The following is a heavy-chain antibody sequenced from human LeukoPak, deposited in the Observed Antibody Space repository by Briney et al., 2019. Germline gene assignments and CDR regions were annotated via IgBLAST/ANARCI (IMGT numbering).Heavy chain of an antibody. V-gene: IGHV1-18*01. CDR2: ISAYNGNT. Sequence: ASVKVSCKASGYTFTSYGISWVRQAPGQGLEWMGWISAYNGNTNYAQKLQGRVTMTTDTSTSTAYMELRNLRSDDTAIYYCARELYSDSTGYCFDSWGQGTLVTVSS. J-gene: IGHJ4*02. CDR3: ARELYSDSTGYCFDS. D-gene: IGHD3-22*01. CDR1: GYTFTSYG.